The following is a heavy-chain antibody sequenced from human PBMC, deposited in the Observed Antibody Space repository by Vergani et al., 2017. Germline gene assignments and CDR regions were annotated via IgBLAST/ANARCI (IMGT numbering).Heavy chain of an antibody. J-gene: IGHJ2*01. CDR3: ARGKGTVTRSRPSYFDL. D-gene: IGHD4-17*01. V-gene: IGHV4-34*01. CDR1: GGSFSGYY. CDR2: INHSGSP. Sequence: QVQLQQWGAGLLKPSETLSLTCAVYGGSFSGYYWSWIRQPPGKGLEWIGEINHSGSPNYNPSLKSRVTISVDTSKNQFSLKLSSVTAADTAVYYCARGKGTVTRSRPSYFDLWGRGTLVTVSS.